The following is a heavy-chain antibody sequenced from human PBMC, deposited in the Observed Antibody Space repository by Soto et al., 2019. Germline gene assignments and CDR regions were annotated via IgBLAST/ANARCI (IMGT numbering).Heavy chain of an antibody. CDR2: IYYSGST. CDR3: ARLRLVMGAFDI. CDR1: GGSISSGGYC. Sequence: SETLSLTCTVSGGSISSGGYCWSWIRQHPGKGLEWIGYIYYSGSTYYNPSLKSRVTISVDTSKNQFSLKLSSVTAADTAVYYCARLRLVMGAFDIWGQGTMVTVSS. J-gene: IGHJ3*02. D-gene: IGHD3-9*01. V-gene: IGHV4-31*03.